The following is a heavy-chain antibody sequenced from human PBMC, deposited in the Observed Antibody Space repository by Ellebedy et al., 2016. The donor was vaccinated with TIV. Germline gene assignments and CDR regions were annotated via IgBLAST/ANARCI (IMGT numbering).Heavy chain of an antibody. Sequence: ASVKVSXXASGYTFTSHIIHWVRQAPGQWLEWLGWINAGNGDTKYSQKFQGRVTITRDTSASTVYMEMSSLRPEDTAVFYCARDPEGPYYYGSGKFDYWGQGTLVTVSS. V-gene: IGHV1-3*01. CDR3: ARDPEGPYYYGSGKFDY. CDR2: INAGNGDT. J-gene: IGHJ4*02. CDR1: GYTFTSHI. D-gene: IGHD3-10*01.